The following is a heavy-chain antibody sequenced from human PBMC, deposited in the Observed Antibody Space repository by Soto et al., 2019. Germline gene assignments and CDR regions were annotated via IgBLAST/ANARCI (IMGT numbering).Heavy chain of an antibody. Sequence: QVQLVESGGGVVQPGRSLRLSCAASGFIFSSYGMHWVRLAPGKGLEWVAFISYDGSSKYYADSVKGRFTISRDNSKNTLYLQMDSLRAEDTALFSCAKSWSTVTSYYYYGMDVWGQGTTVTVSS. CDR3: AKSWSTVTSYYYYGMDV. J-gene: IGHJ6*02. D-gene: IGHD4-4*01. CDR1: GFIFSSYG. V-gene: IGHV3-30*18. CDR2: ISYDGSSK.